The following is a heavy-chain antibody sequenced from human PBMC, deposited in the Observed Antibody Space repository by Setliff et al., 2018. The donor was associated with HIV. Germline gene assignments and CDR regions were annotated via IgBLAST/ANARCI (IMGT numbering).Heavy chain of an antibody. CDR1: GGSISSSSYY. Sequence: PSETLSLTCTVSGGSISSSSYYWGWIRQPPGKGLEWIGSIYYTGSAYYTPSLKSRVTISVDTSKNQFSLRLSSVTAADTAIYYCARQFRYPGIAVAGIDYWGQGTLVTVSS. J-gene: IGHJ4*02. D-gene: IGHD6-19*01. V-gene: IGHV4-39*01. CDR3: ARQFRYPGIAVAGIDY. CDR2: IYYTGSA.